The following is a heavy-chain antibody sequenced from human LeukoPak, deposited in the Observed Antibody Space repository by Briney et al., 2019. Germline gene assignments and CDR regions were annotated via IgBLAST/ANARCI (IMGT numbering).Heavy chain of an antibody. CDR1: GGTFSSYA. Sequence: SVKVSCKASGGTFSSYAISWVRQAPGQGLEWMGGIIPMFASANYAQKFQGRVTVTADKSTSTAYMELSSLRSDDTAVYYCARGGYPHTTKYMDVWGKGTTVTVSS. V-gene: IGHV1-69*06. CDR3: ARGGYPHTTKYMDV. CDR2: IIPMFASA. D-gene: IGHD2/OR15-2a*01. J-gene: IGHJ6*03.